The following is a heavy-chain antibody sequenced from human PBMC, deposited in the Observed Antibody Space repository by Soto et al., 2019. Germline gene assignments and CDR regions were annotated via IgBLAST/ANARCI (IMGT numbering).Heavy chain of an antibody. CDR3: AKGLREDSYYFMDV. CDR1: GFTFSSYA. J-gene: IGHJ6*03. D-gene: IGHD5-18*01. Sequence: EVQLVESGGGLVQPGGSLRLSCAASGFTFSSYAMSWVRQAPGKGLDWVSAIRGGDSITAYADSVQGRFTISRDNSNNTLYLQMNSLRAEDTAFYYCAKGLREDSYYFMDVWGRGTTVTVSS. CDR2: IRGGDSIT. V-gene: IGHV3-23*04.